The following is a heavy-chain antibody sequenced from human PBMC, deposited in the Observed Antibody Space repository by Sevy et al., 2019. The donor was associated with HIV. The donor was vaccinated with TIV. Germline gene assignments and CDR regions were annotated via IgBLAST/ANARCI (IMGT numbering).Heavy chain of an antibody. CDR3: AGRIAVAAFDY. CDR2: IYTSGST. V-gene: IGHV4-61*02. Sequence: SETLSLTCTVSGGSFSSSSYYWNWLPQPAGRGLEWIGRIYTSGSTNYNPSLNSRVTMSVDTSKKQFSLKLSSVTAADTAVYYCAGRIAVAAFDYWGQGNLVTVSS. D-gene: IGHD6-19*01. CDR1: GGSFSSSSYY. J-gene: IGHJ4*02.